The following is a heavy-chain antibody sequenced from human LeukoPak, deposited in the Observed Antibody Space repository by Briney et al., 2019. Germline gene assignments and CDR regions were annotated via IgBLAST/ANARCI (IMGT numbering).Heavy chain of an antibody. Sequence: ASVKVSRKVSGYTLTELSMHWVRQAPGKGLEWMGGFDPEDGETIYAQKFQGRVTMTEDTSTDTAYMELSSLRSEDTAVYYCATIGYWYYYFDYWGQGTLVTVSS. D-gene: IGHD2-2*03. CDR2: FDPEDGET. V-gene: IGHV1-24*01. CDR1: GYTLTELS. J-gene: IGHJ4*02. CDR3: ATIGYWYYYFDY.